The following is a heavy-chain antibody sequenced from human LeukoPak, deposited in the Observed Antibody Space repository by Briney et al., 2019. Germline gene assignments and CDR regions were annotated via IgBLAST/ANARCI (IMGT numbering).Heavy chain of an antibody. J-gene: IGHJ3*02. D-gene: IGHD5-12*01. V-gene: IGHV4-59*01. CDR2: IYYSGST. CDR1: GGSISSYY. CDR3: ARVGYQKGAFDI. Sequence: NPSETLSLTCTVSGGSISSYYWSWIRQPPGKGLEWIGYIYYSGSTNYNPSLKSRVTISVDTSKNQFSLKLSSVTAADTAVYYCARVGYQKGAFDIWGQGTMVTVSS.